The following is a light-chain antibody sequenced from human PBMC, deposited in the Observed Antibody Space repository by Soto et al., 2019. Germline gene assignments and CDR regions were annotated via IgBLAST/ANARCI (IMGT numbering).Light chain of an antibody. V-gene: IGLV2-8*01. CDR1: SSDVGGYPF. CDR2: DVT. CDR3: SSYAGGNNVV. Sequence: QSVLTQPPSASGSPVQSVTISCTGTSSDVGGYPFVSWYQQYPGQVPKLIIYDVTQRPSGIPDRFSGSKSGNTASLTVSGIQADDKADYYCSSYAGGNNVVFGGGTKLTVL. J-gene: IGLJ3*02.